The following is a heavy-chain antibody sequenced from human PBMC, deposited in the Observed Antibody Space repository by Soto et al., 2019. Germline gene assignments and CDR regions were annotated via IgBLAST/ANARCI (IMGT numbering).Heavy chain of an antibody. CDR1: GFTFSNYG. CDR2: IDYNEINQ. Sequence: PGGSLRLSCVASGFTFSNYGMHWVRQAPGKGLEWVAGIDYNEINQYHIDPVKGRFTISRDQSKNTLYLQMNSLRAEDTAVYYCARDFCPVPTCYDLWGQGVLVTVSS. J-gene: IGHJ4*02. V-gene: IGHV3-33*01. CDR3: ARDFCPVPTCYDL. D-gene: IGHD2-2*01.